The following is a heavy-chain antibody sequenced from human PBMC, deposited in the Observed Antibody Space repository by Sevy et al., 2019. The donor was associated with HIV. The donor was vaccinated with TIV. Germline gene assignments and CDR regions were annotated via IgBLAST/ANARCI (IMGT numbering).Heavy chain of an antibody. CDR2: IYYSGST. D-gene: IGHD6-6*01. J-gene: IGHJ5*02. CDR1: GGSISSSSYY. Sequence: SETLSLTCTVSGGSISSSSYYWGWIRQPPGKGLEWIGGIYYSGSTYYNPSLKSRVTISVDTSKNQFSLKLSSVTAAGTAVYYCARYSSYSSSPGDWFDPWGQGTLVTVSS. CDR3: ARYSSYSSSPGDWFDP. V-gene: IGHV4-39*01.